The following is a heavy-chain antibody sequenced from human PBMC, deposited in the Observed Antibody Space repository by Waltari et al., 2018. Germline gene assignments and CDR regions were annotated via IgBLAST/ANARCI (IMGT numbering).Heavy chain of an antibody. V-gene: IGHV4-61*02. CDR1: GGSISSGSYY. J-gene: IGHJ4*02. CDR3: ARIPLPYSSSWYVDY. CDR2: IYTSGST. Sequence: QVQLQESGPGLVKPSQTLSLTCTVSGGSISSGSYYWSWIRQPAGKGLEWIGRIYTSGSTNYNPSLKSRVTISVDTSKNQFSLKLGSVTAADTAVYYCARIPLPYSSSWYVDYWGQGTLVTVSS. D-gene: IGHD6-13*01.